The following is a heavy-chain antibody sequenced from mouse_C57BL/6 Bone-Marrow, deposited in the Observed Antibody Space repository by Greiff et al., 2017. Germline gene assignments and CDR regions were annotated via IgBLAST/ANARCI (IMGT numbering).Heavy chain of an antibody. CDR2: IDPETGGT. CDR3: LYYYGSSPYYFDY. J-gene: IGHJ2*01. D-gene: IGHD1-1*01. V-gene: IGHV1-15*01. CDR1: GYTFTDYE. Sequence: VQLQQSGAELVRPGASVTLSCKASGYTFTDYEMHWVKQTPVHGLEWIGAIDPETGGTAYNQKFKGKAILTADKSSSTAYMELRSLTSEDSAVYYCLYYYGSSPYYFDYWGQGTTLTVSS.